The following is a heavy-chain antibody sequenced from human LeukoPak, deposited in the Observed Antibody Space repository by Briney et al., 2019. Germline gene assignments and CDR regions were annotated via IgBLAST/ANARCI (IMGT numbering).Heavy chain of an antibody. CDR1: GFTFSSYS. Sequence: GGSLRLSCAASGFTFSSYSMNWVRQAPGKGLEWVSSISSSSSYIYYADSVKGRFTISRDNAKNSLYLQVNSLRAEDTAVYYCARESERWLANWGQGTLVTVSS. V-gene: IGHV3-21*01. J-gene: IGHJ4*02. CDR3: ARESERWLAN. CDR2: ISSSSSYI. D-gene: IGHD5-24*01.